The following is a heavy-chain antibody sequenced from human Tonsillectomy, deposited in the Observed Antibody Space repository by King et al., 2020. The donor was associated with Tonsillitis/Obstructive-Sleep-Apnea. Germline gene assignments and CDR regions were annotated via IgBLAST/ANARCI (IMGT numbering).Heavy chain of an antibody. CDR3: ARSSSLDY. J-gene: IGHJ4*02. V-gene: IGHV3-30*01. CDR1: GFTFSSYA. CDR2: ISYDGSNK. Sequence: ESGGGVVQPGRSLRLSCAASGFTFSSYAMHWVRQAPGKGLEWVAVISYDGSNKYYADSVKGRFTISRDNSKNTLYLQMNSLRAEDTAVYYCARSSSLDYWGQGTLVTVSS.